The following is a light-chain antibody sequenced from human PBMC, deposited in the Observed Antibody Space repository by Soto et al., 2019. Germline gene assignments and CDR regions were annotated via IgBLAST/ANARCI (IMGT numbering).Light chain of an antibody. CDR2: DVS. CDR3: SSYTSSSTLHYV. V-gene: IGLV2-14*01. Sequence: QSVLTQPAYVSGAAGQAITISCTGTSSDVGGYNYVSWYQQHPGKAPKLMIYDVSNRPSGVSNRFSGSKSGNTASLTISGLQAEDEADYYCSSYTSSSTLHYVFGTGTKVTVL. CDR1: SSDVGGYNY. J-gene: IGLJ1*01.